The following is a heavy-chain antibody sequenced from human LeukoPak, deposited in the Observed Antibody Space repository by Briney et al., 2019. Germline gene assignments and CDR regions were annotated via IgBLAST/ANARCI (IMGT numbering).Heavy chain of an antibody. Sequence: GGSLRLSCAASGFTFSSYSMNWVRQAPGKGLEWVSYISSSSSTIYYADSVKGRFTISRDNAKNSLYLQMNSLRAEDTAVYYCASFGSSPWVPYYFDYWGQGTLVTVSS. CDR3: ASFGSSPWVPYYFDY. V-gene: IGHV3-48*01. D-gene: IGHD6-6*01. CDR1: GFTFSSYS. CDR2: ISSSSSTI. J-gene: IGHJ4*02.